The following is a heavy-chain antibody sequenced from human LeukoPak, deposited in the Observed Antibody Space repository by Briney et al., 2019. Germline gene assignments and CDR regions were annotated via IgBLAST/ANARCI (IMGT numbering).Heavy chain of an antibody. CDR1: GFTVSSNY. CDR2: IYSGGST. J-gene: IGHJ5*02. V-gene: IGHV3-53*01. D-gene: IGHD3-16*01. Sequence: GGSLRLSCAASGFTVSSNYMSWVRQAPGKGLEWVSVIYSGGSTYYADSVKDRFTISRDNSKNTLYLQMNSLRAEDTAVYYCARERGGLYNWFDPWGQGTLVTVSS. CDR3: ARERGGLYNWFDP.